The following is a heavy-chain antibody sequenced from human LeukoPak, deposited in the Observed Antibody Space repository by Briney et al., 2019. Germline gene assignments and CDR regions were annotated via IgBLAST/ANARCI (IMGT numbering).Heavy chain of an antibody. D-gene: IGHD3-3*01. V-gene: IGHV1-69*13. Sequence: SVKVSCKASGGTFSSYAISWVRQAPGQGLEWTGGIIPIFGTANYAQKFQGRVTITADESTSTAYMELSSLRSEDTAVYYCARSKWLLSTYYYYYYMDVWGKGTTVTVSS. CDR3: ARSKWLLSTYYYYYYMDV. CDR2: IIPIFGTA. J-gene: IGHJ6*03. CDR1: GGTFSSYA.